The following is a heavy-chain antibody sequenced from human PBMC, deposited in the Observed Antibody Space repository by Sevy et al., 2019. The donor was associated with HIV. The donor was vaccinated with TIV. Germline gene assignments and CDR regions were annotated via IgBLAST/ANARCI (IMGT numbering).Heavy chain of an antibody. CDR1: GFTVSSNY. Sequence: GGSLRLSCAASGFTVSSNYMSWVRQAPGKGLEWVSVIYSGGSTYYADSVKGRFTISRDNSKNTLYLQMNSLRAEDTAVYYCARDRVIAIYAFDIWGQGTMVTVSS. V-gene: IGHV3-53*01. J-gene: IGHJ3*02. D-gene: IGHD2-21*01. CDR3: ARDRVIAIYAFDI. CDR2: IYSGGST.